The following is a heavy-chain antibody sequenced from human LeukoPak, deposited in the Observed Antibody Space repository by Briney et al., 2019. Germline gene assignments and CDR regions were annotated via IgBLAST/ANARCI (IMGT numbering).Heavy chain of an antibody. CDR3: AKDRDSGSYQSY. D-gene: IGHD1-26*01. J-gene: IGHJ4*02. Sequence: GGSLRLSCAASGFTFKSHAMSWVRQAPGKGLEWVSATSGSGGSKFYADSVKGRFTISRDNSKDTLYLQMNSLRAEDTAVYYCAKDRDSGSYQSYWGQGTLVTVSS. CDR1: GFTFKSHA. V-gene: IGHV3-23*01. CDR2: TSGSGGSK.